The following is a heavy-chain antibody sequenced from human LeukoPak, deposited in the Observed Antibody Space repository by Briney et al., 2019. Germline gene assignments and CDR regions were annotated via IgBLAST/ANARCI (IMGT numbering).Heavy chain of an antibody. J-gene: IGHJ4*02. D-gene: IGHD1-26*01. Sequence: PSETLSLTCTVSGGSLSSFYWSWIRQPPGKGLEWIGDIYYSGSTKYNPSLKSRVTISVDTSKNQFSLRLNSVTAADTAVYYCARDAGATFDYWGQGTLVTVSS. CDR3: ARDAGATFDY. CDR2: IYYSGST. CDR1: GGSLSSFY. V-gene: IGHV4-59*01.